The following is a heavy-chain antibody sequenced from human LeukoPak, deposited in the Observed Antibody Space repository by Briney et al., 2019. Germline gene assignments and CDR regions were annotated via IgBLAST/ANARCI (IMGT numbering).Heavy chain of an antibody. CDR1: GFTISSYA. CDR2: ISGSGGST. V-gene: IGHV3-23*01. CDR3: ARDASSGGSSSWYGFDY. Sequence: GGSLRLSCAASGFTISSYAMSWVRQAPGKGLEWVSGISGSGGSTYYADSVKGRFTISRDNAKNSLYLQMNSLRAEDTAVYYCARDASSGGSSSWYGFDYWGQGTLVTVSS. D-gene: IGHD6-13*01. J-gene: IGHJ4*02.